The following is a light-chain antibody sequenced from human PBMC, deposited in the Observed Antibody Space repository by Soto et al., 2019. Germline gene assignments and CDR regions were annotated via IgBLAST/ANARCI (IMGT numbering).Light chain of an antibody. J-gene: IGKJ1*01. CDR1: QSISSW. V-gene: IGKV1-5*01. CDR3: QQSDSTPWT. Sequence: DIQMTQSPSTLSASVGDIVTITCRASQSISSWVAWYQQKPGKAPKLLIYYASSLESGVPSRFSGSGSGTDFTLTISSLQPEDFATYYCQQSDSTPWTFGPVTKVDI. CDR2: YAS.